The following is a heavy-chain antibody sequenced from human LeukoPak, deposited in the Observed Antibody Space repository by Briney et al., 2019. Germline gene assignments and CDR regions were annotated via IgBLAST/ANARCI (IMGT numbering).Heavy chain of an antibody. V-gene: IGHV4-59*08. CDR1: GGSISPYY. CDR2: VYYSGST. CDR3: ARLHGGNYYFDY. D-gene: IGHD4-23*01. Sequence: PSETLSLTCTVSGGSISPYYWSWIRQPPGKGLEWIGFVYYSGSTNYNPSLRSRVTISVDTSKNQFSLNLSSVTAADTAVYYCARLHGGNYYFDYWGQGTLVTVSS. J-gene: IGHJ4*02.